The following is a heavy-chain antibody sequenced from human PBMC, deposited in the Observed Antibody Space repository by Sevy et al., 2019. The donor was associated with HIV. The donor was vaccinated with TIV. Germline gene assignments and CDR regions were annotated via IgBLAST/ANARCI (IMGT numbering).Heavy chain of an antibody. V-gene: IGHV1-18*01. Sequence: ASVKVSCKASGYTFTSYGISWVRQAPGQGLEWMGWISAYNGNTNYALKLQGRVTMTTDTSTSTAYMELRSLRSDDTAVYYCAREASREAAAGDWFDPWGQGTLVTVSS. D-gene: IGHD6-13*01. J-gene: IGHJ5*02. CDR1: GYTFTSYG. CDR3: AREASREAAAGDWFDP. CDR2: ISAYNGNT.